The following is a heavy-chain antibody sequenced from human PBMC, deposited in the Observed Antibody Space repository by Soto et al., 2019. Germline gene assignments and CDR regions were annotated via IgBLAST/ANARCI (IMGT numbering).Heavy chain of an antibody. Sequence: QVQLVESGGGVVQPGRSLRLSCAASGFTFSSYGMHWVRQAPGKGLEWVAVIWYDGSNKYYADSVKGRFTISRDNSKNTLYLQMNSLRAEDTAVYYCARETTPKAWYYYYGMDVWGQGTTVTVSS. CDR3: ARETTPKAWYYYYGMDV. CDR1: GFTFSSYG. V-gene: IGHV3-33*01. D-gene: IGHD1-1*01. CDR2: IWYDGSNK. J-gene: IGHJ6*02.